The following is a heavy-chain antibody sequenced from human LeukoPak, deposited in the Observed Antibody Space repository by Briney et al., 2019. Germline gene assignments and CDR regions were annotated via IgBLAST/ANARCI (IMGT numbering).Heavy chain of an antibody. J-gene: IGHJ4*02. Sequence: GGSLRLSCAASGFTFSSYGMHWVRQAPGEGLEWVAVISYDGSNKYYADSVKGRFTISRDNSKNTLYLQMNSLRAEDTAVYYCAKQGGYSSSWYFDYWGQGTLVTVSS. CDR2: ISYDGSNK. CDR3: AKQGGYSSSWYFDY. V-gene: IGHV3-30*18. CDR1: GFTFSSYG. D-gene: IGHD6-13*01.